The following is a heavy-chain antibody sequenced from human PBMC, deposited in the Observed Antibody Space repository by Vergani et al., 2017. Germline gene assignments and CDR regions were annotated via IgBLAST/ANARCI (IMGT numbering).Heavy chain of an antibody. V-gene: IGHV3-74*01. CDR3: VRASCSGPCCMFNWFDS. CDR2: IKSDGSIT. Sequence: EVQLVESGGGLIHPGGSLRLSCEGSGFSFSGYWMHWVRQSPEKGLVWVSRIKSDGSITNYADSVEGRFTISRDNAKNTLCLEMNSQRGDDTAIYYCVRASCSGPCCMFNWFDSCGQAALVTVSS. J-gene: IGHJ5*01. D-gene: IGHD2-15*01. CDR1: GFSFSGYW.